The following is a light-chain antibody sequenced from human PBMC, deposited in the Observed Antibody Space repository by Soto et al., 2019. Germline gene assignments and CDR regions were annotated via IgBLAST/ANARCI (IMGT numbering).Light chain of an antibody. CDR3: QQSYSTPPT. J-gene: IGKJ4*01. CDR1: QSISSH. CDR2: DAS. Sequence: DIPMTQSPASLSSSVGDRVTIICRASQSISSHLNWYQQKPGKAPNLLIYDASTLQSRVPSRFSGSGSGTDFTLTISSLQPEDFATYYCQQSYSTPPTFGGGTKVEIK. V-gene: IGKV1-39*01.